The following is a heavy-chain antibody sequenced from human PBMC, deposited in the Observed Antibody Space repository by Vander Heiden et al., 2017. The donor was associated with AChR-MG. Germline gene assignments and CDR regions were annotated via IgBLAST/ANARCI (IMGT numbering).Heavy chain of an antibody. CDR3: AAARDYGEGYFDV. CDR1: GYTFTDFW. V-gene: IGHV5-51*01. J-gene: IGHJ3*01. Sequence: EVRLVQSGAEVKKPGESLKISCKASGYTFTDFWIGWVRQMPGKGLEWMGVMYPGDSDTRYSPSWQGQVIISSDKSVSTAYLQWSSLKASDTAIYYCAAARDYGEGYFDVWGQGTMVTVSS. CDR2: MYPGDSDT. D-gene: IGHD4-17*01.